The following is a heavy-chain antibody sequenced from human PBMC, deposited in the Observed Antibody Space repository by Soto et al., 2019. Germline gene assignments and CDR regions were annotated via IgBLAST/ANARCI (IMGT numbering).Heavy chain of an antibody. J-gene: IGHJ6*03. Sequence: EVQLVQSGAEVKKPGESLKISCKGSGYSFTSYWIGWVRQMPGKGLEWMGIIYPGDSDTRYSPSFQGQVTISADKSISTADLQWSSLKASDTAMYYCARQKGYCSSTSCPHWAYYYYMDVWGKGTTVTVSS. CDR3: ARQKGYCSSTSCPHWAYYYYMDV. CDR1: GYSFTSYW. CDR2: IYPGDSDT. D-gene: IGHD2-2*01. V-gene: IGHV5-51*01.